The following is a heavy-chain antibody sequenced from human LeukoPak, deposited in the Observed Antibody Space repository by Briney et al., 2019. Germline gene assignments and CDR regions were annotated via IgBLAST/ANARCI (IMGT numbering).Heavy chain of an antibody. Sequence: SETLSLTCTVSGGSISSSNYYWGWIRQPPGKGLEWIGSIYYSGSTYYTPSLKSRVTISADTSKNQFSLKVKSVTAADTAVYYCAKNGQSGFSFDPWGQGTLVTVSS. CDR3: AKNGQSGFSFDP. CDR1: GGSISSSNYY. D-gene: IGHD3-3*01. V-gene: IGHV4-39*07. J-gene: IGHJ5*02. CDR2: IYYSGST.